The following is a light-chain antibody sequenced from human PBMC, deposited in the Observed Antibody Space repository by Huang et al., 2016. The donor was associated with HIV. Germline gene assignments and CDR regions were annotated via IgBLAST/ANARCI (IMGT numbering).Light chain of an antibody. Sequence: DIQMTQSPPSLSASVGDRVTFTCRTNQNITKSLNWYQQKPGKPPKLLIYTAATLESGVPSRFRGGGSESRFTLNITNLQPEDFATYYCQQSFSVPRTFG. CDR3: QQSFSVPRT. V-gene: IGKV1-39*01. CDR2: TAA. J-gene: IGKJ1*01. CDR1: QNITKS.